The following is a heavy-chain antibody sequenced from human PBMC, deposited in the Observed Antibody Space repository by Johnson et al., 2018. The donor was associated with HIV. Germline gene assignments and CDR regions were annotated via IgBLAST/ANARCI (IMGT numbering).Heavy chain of an antibody. CDR3: ARVRLEEDIFEAFDM. D-gene: IGHD2-15*01. J-gene: IGHJ3*02. CDR2: ISWNSGRI. Sequence: VQLVESGGGLVKPGGSLRLSCATSGFTLDDYAMHWVRQAPGKGLEWVSGISWNSGRIGYADSVKGRFTISRDSAKNCLYLQMNSLRVDDTAVYYCARVRLEEDIFEAFDMWGLGTMVTVSS. V-gene: IGHV3-9*01. CDR1: GFTLDDYA.